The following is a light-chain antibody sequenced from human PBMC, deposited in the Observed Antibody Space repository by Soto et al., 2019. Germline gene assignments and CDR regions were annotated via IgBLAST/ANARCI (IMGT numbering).Light chain of an antibody. Sequence: QSVLTQPPSVSGAPGQRVTISCTGSSSNIGAGYDVHWYQQLPGTAPKLLIYGNSNRPSGVPDRFSGSNSGTSASLAITGLQAEDEADYYCQSYDSGLRRVFRPGTTLTDL. J-gene: IGLJ1*01. V-gene: IGLV1-40*01. CDR2: GNS. CDR3: QSYDSGLRRV. CDR1: SSNIGAGYD.